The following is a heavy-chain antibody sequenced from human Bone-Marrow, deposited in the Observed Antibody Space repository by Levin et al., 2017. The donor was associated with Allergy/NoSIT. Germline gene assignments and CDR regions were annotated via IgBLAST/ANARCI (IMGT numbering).Heavy chain of an antibody. CDR3: ARGDDAFDI. CDR2: ISSSSSHI. J-gene: IGHJ3*02. V-gene: IGHV3-21*01. CDR1: GFTISTYS. Sequence: GASVKVSCAASGFTISTYSMNWVRQAPGKGLEWVSSISSSSSHIYFADSVKGRFAISRDNAKNSLFLQMKSLRGEDTAVYYCARGDDAFDIWGQGTMVTVSS.